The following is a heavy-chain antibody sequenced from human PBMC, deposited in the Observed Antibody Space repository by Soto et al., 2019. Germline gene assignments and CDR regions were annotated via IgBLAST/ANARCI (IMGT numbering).Heavy chain of an antibody. CDR1: GGTFSSYA. Sequence: QVQLVQSGAEVKKPGSSVKVSCKASGGTFSSYAISWVRQAPGQGLEWMGGIIPIFGTANYAQKFQGRATITADESTSTAYMELSSLRSEDTAVYYCARDTGTTERIVDYYGMDVWGQGTTVTVSS. J-gene: IGHJ6*02. CDR2: IIPIFGTA. D-gene: IGHD1-7*01. V-gene: IGHV1-69*01. CDR3: ARDTGTTERIVDYYGMDV.